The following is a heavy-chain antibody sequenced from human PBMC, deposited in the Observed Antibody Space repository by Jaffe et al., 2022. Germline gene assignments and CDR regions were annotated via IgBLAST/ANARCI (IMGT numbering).Heavy chain of an antibody. CDR2: ISWNSGSI. D-gene: IGHD2-15*01. V-gene: IGHV3-9*01. CDR1: GFTFDDYA. Sequence: EVQLVESGGGLVQPGRSLRLSCAASGFTFDDYAMHWVRQAPGKGLEWVSGISWNSGSIGYADSVKGRFTISRDNAKNSLYLQMNSLRAEDTALYYCAKGKDIVVVVAATDYYYYMDVWGKGTTVTVSS. CDR3: AKGKDIVVVVAATDYYYYMDV. J-gene: IGHJ6*03.